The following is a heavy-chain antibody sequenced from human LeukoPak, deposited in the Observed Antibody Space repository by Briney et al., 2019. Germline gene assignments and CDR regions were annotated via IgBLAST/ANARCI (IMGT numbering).Heavy chain of an antibody. CDR3: AKDFFDYYDSSGYLSDY. CDR2: ISGSGGST. D-gene: IGHD3-22*01. J-gene: IGHJ4*02. CDR1: GFTLSSYA. V-gene: IGHV3-23*01. Sequence: PGGSLRLSCAASGFTLSSYAMSWVRQAPGKGLEWVSAISGSGGSTYYADSVKGRFTISRDNSKNTLYLQMNSMRAEDTAVYYCAKDFFDYYDSSGYLSDYWGQGTLVTVSS.